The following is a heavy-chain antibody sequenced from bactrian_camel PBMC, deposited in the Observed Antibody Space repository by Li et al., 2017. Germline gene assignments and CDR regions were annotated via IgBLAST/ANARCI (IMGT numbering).Heavy chain of an antibody. CDR1: GSTFGSYD. CDR2: INSGGGST. D-gene: IGHD5*01. J-gene: IGHJ6*01. Sequence: VQLVESGGGLVQPGWSLRLSCAASGSTFGSYDMSWVRQAPGKGLEWVSAINSGGGSTYYADSVKGRFTIFRDKAKNEVYLQMNSLKPEDTAVYYCAAGYMPGWGYPEPKSSDFADWGQGTQVTVS. CDR3: AAGYMPGWGYPEPKSSDFAD. V-gene: IGHV3S40*01.